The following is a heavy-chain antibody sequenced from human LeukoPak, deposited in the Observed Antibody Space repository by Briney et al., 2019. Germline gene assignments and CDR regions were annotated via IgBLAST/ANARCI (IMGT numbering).Heavy chain of an antibody. D-gene: IGHD3-10*01. Sequence: SETLSLTCTVFSDSISTSTNFWDWIRQPPGKGLEWIGYVENYGRTECIPSLQSRVTLSVDTSKNQFSLKLNSVTAADTAVYYCARGVFGAYFDLWGQGTLVTVSS. CDR3: ARGVFGAYFDL. V-gene: IGHV4-39*07. J-gene: IGHJ4*02. CDR2: VENYGRT. CDR1: SDSISTSTNF.